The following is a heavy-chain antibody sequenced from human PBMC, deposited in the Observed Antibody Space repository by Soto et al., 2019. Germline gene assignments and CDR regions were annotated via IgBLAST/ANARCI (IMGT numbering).Heavy chain of an antibody. V-gene: IGHV3-64D*08. CDR1: GFTFSYYA. Sequence: EVELVESGGGLVQPGGSLRLSCSASGFTFSYYAMHWVRQAPGKGLEYVSGISHNGGRTNSADSVKGRFTISRDHSKNTLYLQMSGLTDEDTAVYYCVKATGPTVTEVTMDVWGQGTTVTVSS. CDR3: VKATGPTVTEVTMDV. CDR2: ISHNGGRT. J-gene: IGHJ6*02. D-gene: IGHD4-17*01.